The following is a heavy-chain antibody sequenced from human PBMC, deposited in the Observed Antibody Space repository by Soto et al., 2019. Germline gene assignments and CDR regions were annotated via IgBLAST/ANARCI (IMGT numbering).Heavy chain of an antibody. CDR2: IFWDESK. CDR1: GFSLSTSGVG. Sequence: QITVKESGPPLVKPTQTLTLTCTFSGFSLSTSGVGVGWIRQPPGKALEWLALIFWDESKRYSPSLRNRLTITKDTSKNQVVLTMTNLDPVDTATYYCAHSANWGSSVHWFDPWGQGTLVTVSS. J-gene: IGHJ5*02. V-gene: IGHV2-5*02. CDR3: AHSANWGSSVHWFDP. D-gene: IGHD7-27*01.